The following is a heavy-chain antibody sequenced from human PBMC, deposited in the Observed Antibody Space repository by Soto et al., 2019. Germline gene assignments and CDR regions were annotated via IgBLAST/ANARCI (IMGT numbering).Heavy chain of an antibody. CDR2: VYYTGST. D-gene: IGHD5-18*01. Sequence: PSETLSLTCAASGGSISSSGYYWGWIRQSTGKGLEWIGTVYYTGSTYYNPSLRSRVAISVDTSKSQFSLNLNSVTAADTAVYYCARHHTESLYYFYMDVWGKGTPVTVSS. CDR1: GGSISSSGYY. V-gene: IGHV4-39*01. J-gene: IGHJ6*03. CDR3: ARHHTESLYYFYMDV.